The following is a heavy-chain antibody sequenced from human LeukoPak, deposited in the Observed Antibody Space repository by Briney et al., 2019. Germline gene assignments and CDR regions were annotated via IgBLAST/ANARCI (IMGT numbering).Heavy chain of an antibody. D-gene: IGHD6-13*01. CDR1: GGSISSYY. V-gene: IGHV4-59*01. CDR2: TYYSGST. Sequence: SETLSLTCTVSGGSISSYYWSWIRQPPGKGLEWIGYTYYSGSTNYNPSLKSRVTMSVDTSKNQFSLKLSSVTAADTAVYYCARVDSSSWHSIDYWGQGTLVTVSS. J-gene: IGHJ4*02. CDR3: ARVDSSSWHSIDY.